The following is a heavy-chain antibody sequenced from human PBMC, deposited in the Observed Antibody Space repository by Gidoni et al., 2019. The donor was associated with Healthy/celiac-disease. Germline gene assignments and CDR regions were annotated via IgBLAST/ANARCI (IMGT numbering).Heavy chain of an antibody. V-gene: IGHV4-39*01. CDR2: IYYSGST. Sequence: QLQLQESGPGLVKPSETLSLTCTVSGSSLSSSSYYWGWIRQPPGKGLEWIGSIYYSGSTYYNPSLKSRVTISVDTSKNQFSLKLSSVTAADTAVYYCARHSQGISDIVVVVAANFDYWGQGTLVTVSS. CDR1: GSSLSSSSYY. CDR3: ARHSQGISDIVVVVAANFDY. D-gene: IGHD2-15*01. J-gene: IGHJ4*02.